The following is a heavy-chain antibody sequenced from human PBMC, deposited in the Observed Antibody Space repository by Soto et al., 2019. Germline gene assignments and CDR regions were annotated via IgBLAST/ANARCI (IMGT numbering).Heavy chain of an antibody. D-gene: IGHD3-22*01. J-gene: IGHJ3*02. Sequence: QLQLQESGPGLVKPSETLSLTCTVSGGSISSSSYYWGWIRQPPGKGLEWIGSIYYSGSTYYNPSLKSRVTISVDTSKNQFTLKLSSVTAADTAVYYCARLGSVLYDRSPGAFDIWGQGPMFTVSS. CDR2: IYYSGST. V-gene: IGHV4-39*01. CDR1: GGSISSSSYY. CDR3: ARLGSVLYDRSPGAFDI.